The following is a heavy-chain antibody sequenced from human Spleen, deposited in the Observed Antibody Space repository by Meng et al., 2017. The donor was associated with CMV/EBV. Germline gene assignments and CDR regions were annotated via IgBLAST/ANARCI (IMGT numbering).Heavy chain of an antibody. CDR1: GFTFSSSW. V-gene: IGHV3-7*01. Sequence: LSCEASGFTFSSSWMSWVRQAPGMGLEWVANIKQDGSEKYYVDSVKGRFTISRDNAKNSLYLQMNSLRAEDTAVYYCATDELTTFHYWGQGTLVTVSS. D-gene: IGHD1-1*01. CDR3: ATDELTTFHY. CDR2: IKQDGSEK. J-gene: IGHJ4*02.